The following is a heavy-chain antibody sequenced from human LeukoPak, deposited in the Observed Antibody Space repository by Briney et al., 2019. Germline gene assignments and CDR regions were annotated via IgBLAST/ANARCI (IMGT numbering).Heavy chain of an antibody. CDR1: GFTFSSYA. J-gene: IGHJ1*01. Sequence: GGSLRLSCAASGFTFSSYAMHWVRQAPGKGLEWVAVISYEGSNKQYADSVKGRFTISRDSSKNTLDLQMNSLRAEDTAVYYCARDLVVTAIHYFQHWGQGTLVTVSS. CDR3: ARDLVVTAIHYFQH. D-gene: IGHD2-21*02. CDR2: ISYEGSNK. V-gene: IGHV3-30-3*01.